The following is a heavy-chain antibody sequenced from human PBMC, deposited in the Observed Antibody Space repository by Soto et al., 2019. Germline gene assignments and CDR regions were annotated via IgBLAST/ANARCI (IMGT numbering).Heavy chain of an antibody. D-gene: IGHD6-13*01. J-gene: IGHJ4*02. V-gene: IGHV3-7*05. Sequence: PGGSLRLSCAASGFTFSSYWMSWVRQAPGKGLEWVANIKQDGSEKYYVDSVKGRFTISRDNAKNSLYLQMNSLRAEDTAVYYCARDFVIAAAGFATYYFDYWGQGTLVTVSS. CDR1: GFTFSSYW. CDR3: ARDFVIAAAGFATYYFDY. CDR2: IKQDGSEK.